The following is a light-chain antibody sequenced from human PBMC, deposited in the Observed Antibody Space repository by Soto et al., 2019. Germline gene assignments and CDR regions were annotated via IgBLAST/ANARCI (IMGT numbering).Light chain of an antibody. CDR1: QGISSW. J-gene: IGKJ4*01. CDR3: QQYDNLPLT. Sequence: DIKMSQSPSSLSASVVDIVTITCLASQGISSWLAWYQQKPGKAPKLLIYAASSLQSGVPSRFSGSGAGTDFTFTINSLQPEDIATYYCQQYDNLPLTFGGGTKVDNK. CDR2: AAS. V-gene: IGKV1-12*01.